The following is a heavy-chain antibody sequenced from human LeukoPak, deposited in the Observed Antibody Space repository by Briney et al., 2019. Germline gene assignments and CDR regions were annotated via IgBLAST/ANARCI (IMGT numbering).Heavy chain of an antibody. CDR1: GFTFSNYA. V-gene: IGHV3-21*06. CDR2: ISSSSYI. J-gene: IGHJ6*03. Sequence: GGSLRLSCAASGFTFSNYAMSWVRQAPGKGLEWVSSISSSSYIYYADSVKGRFTISRDNAKNSLYLQMDSLRVEDTAEYYCARDPYSGNYGAYYYYYMDVWGKGTTVTVSS. D-gene: IGHD1-26*01. CDR3: ARDPYSGNYGAYYYYYMDV.